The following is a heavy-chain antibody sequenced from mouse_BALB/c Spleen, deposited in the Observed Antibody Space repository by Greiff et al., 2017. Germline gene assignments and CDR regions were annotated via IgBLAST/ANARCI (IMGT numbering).Heavy chain of an antibody. D-gene: IGHD2-1*01. J-gene: IGHJ4*01. Sequence: EVKLVESGGGLVKPGGSLKLSCAASGFTFSSYAMSWVRQTPEKRLEWVASISSGGSTYYPDSVKGRFTISRDNARNMLYLQMSSLRSEDTAMYYCARGYYGKAMDYWGQGTSVTVSS. V-gene: IGHV5-6-5*01. CDR1: GFTFSSYA. CDR2: ISSGGST. CDR3: ARGYYGKAMDY.